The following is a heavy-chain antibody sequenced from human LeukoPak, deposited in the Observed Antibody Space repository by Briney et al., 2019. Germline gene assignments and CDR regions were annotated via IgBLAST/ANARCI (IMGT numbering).Heavy chain of an antibody. D-gene: IGHD2-21*01. Sequence: SETLSLTCAVSIDSTNGNYWSWVRQSPGKGLEWIGEVHRSGSTNYKPSLKRRVTISIDRSKDQISLDLTSLTAADTAVYYCARELLNAPTPGAYWGQGILVTVSS. V-gene: IGHV4-4*02. CDR2: VHRSGST. J-gene: IGHJ4*02. CDR1: IDSTNGNY. CDR3: ARELLNAPTPGAY.